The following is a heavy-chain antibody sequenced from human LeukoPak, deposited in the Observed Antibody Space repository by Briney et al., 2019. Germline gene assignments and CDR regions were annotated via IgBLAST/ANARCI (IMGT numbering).Heavy chain of an antibody. V-gene: IGHV3-30*18. CDR2: ISYDGSNK. CDR3: AKGLGSWYGGGHYYGMDV. J-gene: IGHJ6*02. CDR1: GFTLSSYG. D-gene: IGHD6-13*01. Sequence: GGSLRLSCAASGFTLSSYGMHWVRQAPGKGLEWVAVISYDGSNKYYADSVKGRFTISRDNSKNTLYLQMNSLRAEDTAVYYCAKGLGSWYGGGHYYGMDVWGQGTTVTVSS.